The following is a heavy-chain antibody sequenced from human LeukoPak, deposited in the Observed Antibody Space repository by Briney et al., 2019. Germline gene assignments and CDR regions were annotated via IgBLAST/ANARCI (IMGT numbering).Heavy chain of an antibody. V-gene: IGHV3-33*01. CDR2: IWYDGSNK. CDR1: GFMFSSYG. J-gene: IGHJ4*02. Sequence: GGSLRLSCAASGFMFSSYGMHWGRQAPGKGLGWVAVIWYDGSNKYYADSVKGRFTISRDNSKNTLYLPMKSLRAEDTGVDYRARDGLCVPDWDWGQGTLVTVSS. CDR3: ARDGLCVPDWD. D-gene: IGHD5/OR15-5a*01.